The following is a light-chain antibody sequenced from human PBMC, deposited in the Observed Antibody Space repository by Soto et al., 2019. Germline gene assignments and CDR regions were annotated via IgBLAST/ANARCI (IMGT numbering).Light chain of an antibody. CDR3: QQRYSTPQFT. CDR2: AAS. J-gene: IGKJ4*01. Sequence: DIQMTQSPSSLSASVGDRVTITCRASQSISSYLNWYQQKPGKAPKLLIYAASSLQSGVPSRFSGSGSGTDFTLTISSLQPEDFATYYCQQRYSTPQFTFGGGTKVEIK. CDR1: QSISSY. V-gene: IGKV1-39*01.